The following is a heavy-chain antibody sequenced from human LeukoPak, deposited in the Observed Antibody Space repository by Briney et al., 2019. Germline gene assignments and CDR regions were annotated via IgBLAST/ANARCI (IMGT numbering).Heavy chain of an antibody. D-gene: IGHD1-26*01. J-gene: IGHJ4*02. CDR1: GFTFSSYW. V-gene: IGHV3-74*01. Sequence: PGGSLRLSCAASGFTFSSYWMHWVRQAPGKGLVWVSRINSDGSSATYADSVKGRFTISRDNVKNTLYLQMNSLRAEDTAVYYCARGAPSRSYYYWGQGTLVTVSS. CDR3: ARGAPSRSYYY. CDR2: INSDGSSA.